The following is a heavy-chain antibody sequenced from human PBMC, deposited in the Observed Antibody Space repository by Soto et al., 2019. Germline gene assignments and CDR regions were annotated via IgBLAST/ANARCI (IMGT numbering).Heavy chain of an antibody. Sequence: PSETLSLTCTVSGGSISSYYWSWIRQPPGKGLEWIGYIYYSGSTNYNPSLKSRVTISVDTSKNQFSLKLSSVTAADTAVYYCARSALGTHFDSWGQGTLVTVSS. V-gene: IGHV4-59*01. CDR3: ARSALGTHFDS. D-gene: IGHD1-1*01. CDR2: IYYSGST. J-gene: IGHJ4*02. CDR1: GGSISSYY.